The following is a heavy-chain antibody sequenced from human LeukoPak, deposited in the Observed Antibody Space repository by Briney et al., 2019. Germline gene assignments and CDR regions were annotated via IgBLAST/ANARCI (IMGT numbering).Heavy chain of an antibody. CDR2: ISWDGGST. CDR3: AKDGQGGSHFDY. J-gene: IGHJ4*02. Sequence: PGGSLRLSCAASGFTFDDYTMHWVRQAPGKGLEWVSLISWDGGSTYYADSVKGRFTISRDNSKNSLYLQMNSLRTEDTALYYCAKDGQGGSHFDYWGQGTLVTVSS. V-gene: IGHV3-43*01. CDR1: GFTFDDYT. D-gene: IGHD3-16*01.